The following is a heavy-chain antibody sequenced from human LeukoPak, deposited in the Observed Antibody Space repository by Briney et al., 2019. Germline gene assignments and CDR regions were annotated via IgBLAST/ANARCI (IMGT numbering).Heavy chain of an antibody. CDR3: ARVHDFYYFDY. J-gene: IGHJ4*02. CDR2: ISSSSSYI. D-gene: IGHD2-21*02. V-gene: IGHV3-21*04. Sequence: GGSLRLSCAASGFTFSSYSMNWVRQAPGKGLEWVSSISSSSSYIYYADSVKGRFTISRDNSKNTLYLQMNSLRAEDTAVCYCARVHDFYYFDYWGQGTLVTVSS. CDR1: GFTFSSYS.